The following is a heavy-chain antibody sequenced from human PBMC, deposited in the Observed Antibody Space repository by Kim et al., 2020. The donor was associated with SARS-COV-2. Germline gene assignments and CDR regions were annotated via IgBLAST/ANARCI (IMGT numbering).Heavy chain of an antibody. CDR3: ERLGIWGTYPSYYDY. V-gene: IGHV4-38-2*02. D-gene: IGHD3-16*01. CDR2: IYHSGST. CDR1: GYSIISGYY. Sequence: SETLSLTCTVSGYSIISGYYWGWIRQPPGKWLEWIGIIYHSGSTYYNPSLKSRVTISIDTSKNQFSLKLNSVTAADTAMYYCERLGIWGTYPSYYDYWG. J-gene: IGHJ4*01.